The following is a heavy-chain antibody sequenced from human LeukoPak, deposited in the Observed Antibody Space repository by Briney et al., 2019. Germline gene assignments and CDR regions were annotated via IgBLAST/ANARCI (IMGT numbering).Heavy chain of an antibody. D-gene: IGHD3-22*01. Sequence: KASETLSLTCTISGASISNRNYFWGWIRQSPGKGLEYIGSIHYTGRTYYNLSLKSRVTISVDTSKNQFSLKLSSVTAADTAVYYCARDLRSTYYYDPDAFDIWGQGTMVTVSS. V-gene: IGHV4-39*07. CDR2: IHYTGRT. J-gene: IGHJ3*02. CDR3: ARDLRSTYYYDPDAFDI. CDR1: GASISNRNYF.